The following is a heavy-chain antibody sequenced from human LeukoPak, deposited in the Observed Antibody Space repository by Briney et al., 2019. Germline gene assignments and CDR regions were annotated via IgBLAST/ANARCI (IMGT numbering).Heavy chain of an antibody. CDR2: ISDNT. J-gene: IGHJ4*02. V-gene: IGHV3-23*01. CDR1: GFTFSMYA. CDR3: ARGGMRIDY. Sequence: GGSPRLSCAVSGFTFSMYAMAWVRQAPGKGLEWVSGISDNTYYADSVRGRFTISRDNSKNTLYLQMNSLRAEDTAVYYCARGGMRIDYWGQGTLVTVSS.